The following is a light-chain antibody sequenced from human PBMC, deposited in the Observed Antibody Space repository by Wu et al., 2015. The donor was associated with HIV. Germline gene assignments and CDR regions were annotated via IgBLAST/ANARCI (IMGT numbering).Light chain of an antibody. CDR3: QQYYNNPWT. CDR1: QGISSF. J-gene: IGKJ1*01. V-gene: IGKV1-8*01. CDR2: AAS. Sequence: AIQITQSPSSVSASTGDRVTITCRASQGISSFLAWYQQVPGKAPKLLIYAASTLQSGVPSRFNGSRSGTDFTLTISCLQSEDFATYFXQQYYNNPWTFGPGTRWRSN.